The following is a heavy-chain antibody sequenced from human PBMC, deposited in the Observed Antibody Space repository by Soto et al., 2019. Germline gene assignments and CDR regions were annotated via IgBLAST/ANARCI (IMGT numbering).Heavy chain of an antibody. Sequence: GASVKVSCKASGGTFSSYTISWVRQAPGQGLEWMGRIIPILGIANYAQKFQGRVTITADKSTSTAYMELSSLRSEDTAVYYCARDRRAAAGTFDYWGQGTLVTVSS. J-gene: IGHJ4*02. CDR1: GGTFSSYT. CDR2: IIPILGIA. D-gene: IGHD6-13*01. V-gene: IGHV1-69*04. CDR3: ARDRRAAAGTFDY.